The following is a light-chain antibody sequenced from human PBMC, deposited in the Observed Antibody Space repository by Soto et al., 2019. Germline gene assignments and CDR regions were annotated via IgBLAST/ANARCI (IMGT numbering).Light chain of an antibody. V-gene: IGLV2-23*02. CDR1: SSDVGSYNI. CDR3: CSYASSTFIYI. Sequence: QSALTQPASVSGSPGQSITISCTGTSSDVGSYNIVSWYQQHPGKAPKLMIYEVSKRPSGLSNRFSGSKSGNTASLSISELQAEEEACLFFCSYASSTFIYIFETWSKLTV. CDR2: EVS. J-gene: IGLJ1*01.